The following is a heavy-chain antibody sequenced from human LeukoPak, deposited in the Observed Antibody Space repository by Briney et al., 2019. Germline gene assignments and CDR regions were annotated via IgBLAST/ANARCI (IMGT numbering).Heavy chain of an antibody. J-gene: IGHJ4*02. Sequence: SETLSLTCAVYGGSSSGYYWSWIRQPPGKGLEWIGEINHSGSTNYNPSLKSRVTISVDTSKNQFSLKLSSVTAADTAVYYCARVWRAGRNFDYWGQGTLVTVSS. CDR2: INHSGST. CDR3: ARVWRAGRNFDY. D-gene: IGHD6-19*01. CDR1: GGSSSGYY. V-gene: IGHV4-34*01.